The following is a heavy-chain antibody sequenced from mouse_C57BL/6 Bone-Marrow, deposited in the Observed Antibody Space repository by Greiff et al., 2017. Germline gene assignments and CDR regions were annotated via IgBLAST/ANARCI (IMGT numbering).Heavy chain of an antibody. CDR2: IWWDDDK. CDR1: GFSLSTFGMG. CDR3: ARGHLYGSNFDY. V-gene: IGHV8-8*01. J-gene: IGHJ2*01. D-gene: IGHD1-1*01. Sequence: QVTLKESGPGILQPSQTLSLTCSFSGFSLSTFGMGVGWIRPPSGKGLEWLAHIWWDDDKYYSPALKSRLTISKATSKNQVFLKIANVDTADTATYYCARGHLYGSNFDYWGQGTTRTVSS.